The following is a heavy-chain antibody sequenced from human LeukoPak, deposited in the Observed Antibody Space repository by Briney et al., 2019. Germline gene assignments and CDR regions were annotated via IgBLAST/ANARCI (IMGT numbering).Heavy chain of an antibody. J-gene: IGHJ6*02. CDR2: INAGNGNT. Sequence: ASVKVSCKASGYTFTSYAMHWVRQAPGQRLEWMGWINAGNGNTKYSQKFQGRVTITRDTSASTAYMGLSSLRSEDTAVCYCARDPASNYAPYYYGMDVWGQGTTVTVSS. D-gene: IGHD4-11*01. CDR1: GYTFTSYA. V-gene: IGHV1-3*01. CDR3: ARDPASNYAPYYYGMDV.